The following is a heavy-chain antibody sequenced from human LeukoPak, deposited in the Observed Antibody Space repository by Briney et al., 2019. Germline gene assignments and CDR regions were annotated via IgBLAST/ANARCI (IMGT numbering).Heavy chain of an antibody. CDR1: GFTFYTYAYA. D-gene: IGHD2-15*01. Sequence: GGSLRLSCAASGFTFYTYAYAMSWVRQAPGKGLEWVSAISGSGGSTYYADSVKGRFTISRDNSKNTLYLQMNSLRAEDTAVYYCAKNRRRCSGGSCLRRPIDYWGQGTLVTVSS. CDR3: AKNRRRCSGGSCLRRPIDY. V-gene: IGHV3-23*01. CDR2: ISGSGGST. J-gene: IGHJ4*02.